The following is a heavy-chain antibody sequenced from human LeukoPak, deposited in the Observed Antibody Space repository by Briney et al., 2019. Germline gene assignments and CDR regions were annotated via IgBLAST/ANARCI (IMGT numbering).Heavy chain of an antibody. D-gene: IGHD3-10*01. CDR2: IGFDGSNK. V-gene: IGHV3-30*02. Sequence: GGSLRLSCAASGFTFRTYGMHWVRQAPGKGLDWVSFIGFDGSNKYYADSVKGRFTISRDDSKNTVYLQMNSLRAEDTAVYHCAKDSKSYGSGSYYPTDYWGQGTLVTVSS. CDR1: GFTFRTYG. CDR3: AKDSKSYGSGSYYPTDY. J-gene: IGHJ4*02.